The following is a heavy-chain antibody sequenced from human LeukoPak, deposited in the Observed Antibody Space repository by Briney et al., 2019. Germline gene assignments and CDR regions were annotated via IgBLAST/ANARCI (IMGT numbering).Heavy chain of an antibody. Sequence: SETLSLTCAVYGGSFSGYYWSWIRQPPGKGLEWIGEINHSGSADYNPSLKSRVTISVDTSKNQFSLKLSSVTAADTAVYYCARHGYLSTNWGQGTLVTVSS. CDR2: INHSGSA. V-gene: IGHV4-34*01. CDR1: GGSFSGYY. D-gene: IGHD3-22*01. J-gene: IGHJ4*02. CDR3: ARHGYLSTN.